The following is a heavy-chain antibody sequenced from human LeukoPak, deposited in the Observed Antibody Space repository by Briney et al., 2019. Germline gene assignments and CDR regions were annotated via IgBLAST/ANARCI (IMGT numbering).Heavy chain of an antibody. Sequence: SETLSLTCTVSGGSISSYYWSWIRQPPGKGLEWIGYIYYSGSTNYNPSLKSRVTISVDTSKNQFSLKLRSVTATDTAVYFCASLRNGWELTDWGQGTLVTVSS. CDR3: ASLRNGWELTD. CDR1: GGSISSYY. V-gene: IGHV4-59*08. D-gene: IGHD1-26*01. CDR2: IYYSGST. J-gene: IGHJ4*02.